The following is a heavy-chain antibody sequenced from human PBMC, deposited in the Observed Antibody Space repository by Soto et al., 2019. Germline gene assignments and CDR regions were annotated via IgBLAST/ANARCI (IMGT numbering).Heavy chain of an antibody. CDR1: GFTFSNAW. Sequence: GGSLRLSCAAFGFTFSNAWMSWVRQAPGKGLEWVGRIKSKTDGGTTDYAAPVKGRFTISRDDSKNTLYLQMNSLKTEDTAVYYCTTGYYDILTGYSGPALYYYYGMDVWGQGTTVTVSS. CDR3: TTGYYDILTGYSGPALYYYYGMDV. V-gene: IGHV3-15*01. D-gene: IGHD3-9*01. J-gene: IGHJ6*02. CDR2: IKSKTDGGTT.